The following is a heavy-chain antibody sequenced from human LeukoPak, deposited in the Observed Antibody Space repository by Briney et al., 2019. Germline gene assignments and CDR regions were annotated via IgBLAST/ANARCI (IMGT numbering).Heavy chain of an antibody. J-gene: IGHJ3*02. Sequence: GGSLRLSCAASTFTFSSYSMNWVRQAPGKGLEWVSFISTRSGTIYYADSVKGRFTISRDNAKNSLYLQMNSLRAEDTAVCYCARDRYSGTYLGASDIWGQGTMVTVSS. CDR2: ISTRSGTI. CDR3: ARDRYSGTYLGASDI. V-gene: IGHV3-48*01. CDR1: TFTFSSYS. D-gene: IGHD1-26*01.